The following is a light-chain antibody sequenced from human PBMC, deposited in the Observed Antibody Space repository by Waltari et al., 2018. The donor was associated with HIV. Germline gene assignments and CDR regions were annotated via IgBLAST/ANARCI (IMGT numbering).Light chain of an antibody. Sequence: QSVLTQPPSVSGAPGQRVTISCTGSSSNIGAGVDVPWYQQLPGTAPKLLLYGNNNRPSGVPDRFSGSKSGTSASLAITGLQAEDDADYYCQSYDTSLSGPVFGGGTKLTVL. CDR1: SSNIGAGVD. CDR3: QSYDTSLSGPV. CDR2: GNN. J-gene: IGLJ2*01. V-gene: IGLV1-40*01.